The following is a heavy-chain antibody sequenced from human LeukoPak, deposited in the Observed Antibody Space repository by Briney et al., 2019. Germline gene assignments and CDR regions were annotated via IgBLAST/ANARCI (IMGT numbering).Heavy chain of an antibody. CDR3: ARDTGYYDY. D-gene: IGHD3-22*01. V-gene: IGHV4-59*01. CDR1: GGSISSYY. J-gene: IGHJ4*02. Sequence: SETLSLTCTVSGGSISSYYWSWIRQPPGKGLEWIGYIYYSGSTNYNPSLQSRVTISVDTAKNQFSLKLSSVTAADTAVYYCARDTGYYDYWGQGTLVTVSS. CDR2: IYYSGST.